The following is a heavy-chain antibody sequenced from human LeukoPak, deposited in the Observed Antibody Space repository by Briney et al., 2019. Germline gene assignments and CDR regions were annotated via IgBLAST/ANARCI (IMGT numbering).Heavy chain of an antibody. D-gene: IGHD3-22*01. J-gene: IGHJ4*02. Sequence: WVSAISGSGGSTYYADSVKGRFTISRDNSKNTLYLQMNSLRAEDTAVYYCAKDLSSGFDYWGQGTLVTVSS. V-gene: IGHV3-23*01. CDR2: ISGSGGST. CDR3: AKDLSSGFDY.